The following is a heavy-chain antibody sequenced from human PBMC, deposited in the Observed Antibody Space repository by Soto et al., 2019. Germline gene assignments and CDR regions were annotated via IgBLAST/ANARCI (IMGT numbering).Heavy chain of an antibody. J-gene: IGHJ6*03. CDR3: ARMVRGVIDYYYYYMDV. V-gene: IGHV4-39*01. Sequence: PSDTLSLPNTVVDGTIGVIGYYWGCISKPPGKGLEWIGSIYYSGSTYYNPSLKSRVTISVDTSKNQFSLKLSSVTAADTAVYYCARMVRGVIDYYYYYMDVWGKGTTVTVSS. CDR1: DGTIGVIGYY. D-gene: IGHD3-10*01. CDR2: IYYSGST.